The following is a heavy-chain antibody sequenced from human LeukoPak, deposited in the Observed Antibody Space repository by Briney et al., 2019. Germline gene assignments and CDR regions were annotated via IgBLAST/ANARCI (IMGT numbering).Heavy chain of an antibody. J-gene: IGHJ6*02. CDR1: GFTFKDYG. D-gene: IGHD1-26*01. V-gene: IGHV3-9*01. CDR3: AKHMRATNTYSFFGLDV. CDR2: INWNGGGT. Sequence: PGGSLRLSCAATGFTFKDYGMHWVRQPPGKGLEWVSCINWNGGGTDYADSVKGRFTISRDNAKNSLYLQLSSLRPEDTALYYCAKHMRATNTYSFFGLDVWGQGTTVTVSS.